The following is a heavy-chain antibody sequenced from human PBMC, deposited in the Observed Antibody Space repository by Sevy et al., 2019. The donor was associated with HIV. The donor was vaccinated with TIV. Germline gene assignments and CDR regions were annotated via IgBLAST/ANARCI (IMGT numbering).Heavy chain of an antibody. V-gene: IGHV1-18*04. D-gene: IGHD3-10*01. Sequence: ASVKVSCKASRYTFTSYGISWVRQAPGQGLEWVGWISAYNDNTNNAQKLQGRVTMTTDTSTSTVYMELRSLRPDDTVVHYCASRLPRTKREFREFYYYMDVWGKGTTVTVSS. J-gene: IGHJ6*03. CDR2: ISAYNDNT. CDR1: RYTFTSYG. CDR3: ASRLPRTKREFREFYYYMDV.